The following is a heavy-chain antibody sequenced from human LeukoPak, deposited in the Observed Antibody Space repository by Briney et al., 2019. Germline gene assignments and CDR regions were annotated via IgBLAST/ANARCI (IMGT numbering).Heavy chain of an antibody. CDR1: GFTVSSNY. D-gene: IGHD2-15*01. CDR2: IYSGGNI. J-gene: IGHJ4*02. V-gene: IGHV3-53*01. Sequence: GGSLRLSCAASGFTVSSNYMSWVRQAPGKGLEWVSVIYSGGNIYYIESVKGRFTISRDTSKNTLYLQMNSLRAEDTAVYFCAGRHCSGGGCYFAGADPFDYWGQGTLVTVSS. CDR3: AGRHCSGGGCYFAGADPFDY.